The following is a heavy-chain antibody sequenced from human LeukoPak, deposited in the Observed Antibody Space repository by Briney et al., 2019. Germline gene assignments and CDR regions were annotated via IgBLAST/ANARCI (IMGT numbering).Heavy chain of an antibody. CDR2: INTDGSST. CDR3: ARERFDP. CDR1: GFTFSSYW. Sequence: GGSLRLSCAASGFTFSSYWMHWVRQAPGEGLVWVSRINTDGSSTNYADSVKGRFTISRDTAKNTLFLLMNSLRAEDTAVYYCARERFDPWGQGTLVTVSS. V-gene: IGHV3-74*01. J-gene: IGHJ5*02.